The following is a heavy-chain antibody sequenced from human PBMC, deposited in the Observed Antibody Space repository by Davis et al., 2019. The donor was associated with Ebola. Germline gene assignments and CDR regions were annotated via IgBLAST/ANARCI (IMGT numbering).Heavy chain of an antibody. J-gene: IGHJ6*02. CDR3: AREVVVAATPGDYYYYGMDV. D-gene: IGHD2-15*01. CDR2: IYHSGST. V-gene: IGHV4-4*02. Sequence: MPSETLSLTCAVSGGSISSSNWWSWVRQPPGKGLEWIGEIYHSGSTNYNPSLKSRVTISVDKSKNQFSLKLSSVTAADTAVYYCAREVVVAATPGDYYYYGMDVWGQGTTVTVSS. CDR1: GGSISSSNW.